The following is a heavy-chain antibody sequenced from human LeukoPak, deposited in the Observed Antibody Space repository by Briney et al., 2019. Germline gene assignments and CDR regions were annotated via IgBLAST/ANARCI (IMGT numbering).Heavy chain of an antibody. Sequence: ASVKVSCKASGYTFTNYGITWVRQAPGQGLEWMGWINANNGNTNYAQNLQGRVTMTTDTSTSTVYMEWRSLRSDDTAVYYCARGPIAAAGDYWGQGTLVTVSS. D-gene: IGHD6-13*01. CDR2: INANNGNT. CDR3: ARGPIAAAGDY. CDR1: GYTFTNYG. J-gene: IGHJ4*02. V-gene: IGHV1-18*01.